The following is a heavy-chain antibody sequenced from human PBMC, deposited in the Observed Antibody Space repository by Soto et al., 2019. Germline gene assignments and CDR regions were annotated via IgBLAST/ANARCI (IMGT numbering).Heavy chain of an antibody. CDR2: ISGSGGST. CDR3: AKARPYGGSGWGVIDY. J-gene: IGHJ4*02. V-gene: IGHV3-23*01. D-gene: IGHD4-17*01. CDR1: GFIFSGYV. Sequence: EVQLLESGGGLVQPGGSLRLSCAASGFIFSGYVMSWVRQAPGKGLEWVSAISGSGGSTYYAGSVKGRFAISRDNSKNTLYLQMTSLRGEDTAVYYCAKARPYGGSGWGVIDYWGQGTLVTVSS.